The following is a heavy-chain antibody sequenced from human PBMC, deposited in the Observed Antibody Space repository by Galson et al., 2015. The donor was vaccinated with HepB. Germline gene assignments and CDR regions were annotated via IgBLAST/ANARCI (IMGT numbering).Heavy chain of an antibody. CDR1: GFTFSSYA. J-gene: IGHJ4*02. V-gene: IGHV3-30-3*01. CDR2: ISYDGSNK. D-gene: IGHD6-19*01. Sequence: SLRLSCAASGFTFSSYAMHWVRQAPGKGLEWVAVISYDGSNKYYADSVKGRFTISRDNSKNTLYLQMNSLRAEDTAVYYCARGLGVWQEQWLVRGFYFDYWGQGTLVTVSS. CDR3: ARGLGVWQEQWLVRGFYFDY.